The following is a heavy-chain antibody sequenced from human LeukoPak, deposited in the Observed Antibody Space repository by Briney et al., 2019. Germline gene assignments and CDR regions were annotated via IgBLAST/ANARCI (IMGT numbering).Heavy chain of an antibody. D-gene: IGHD1-26*01. V-gene: IGHV1-2*06. CDR1: GYTLTDYY. J-gene: IGHJ3*02. CDR2: ISPNSGGT. CDR3: ARDRKSGSYSDAFDI. Sequence: ASVKVSCKASGYTLTDYYIHWVQLAPGQGLEWMGRISPNSGGTSSAQKFLGRVTMPRDTSISTAYMELSRLTSDDTAVYYCARDRKSGSYSDAFDIWGQGTMVTVSS.